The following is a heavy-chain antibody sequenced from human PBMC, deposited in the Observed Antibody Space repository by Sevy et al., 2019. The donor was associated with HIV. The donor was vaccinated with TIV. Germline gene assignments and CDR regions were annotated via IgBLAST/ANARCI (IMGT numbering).Heavy chain of an antibody. J-gene: IGHJ4*01. V-gene: IGHV3-9*01. D-gene: IGHD2-8*01. CDR2: ISWNSASI. Sequence: GGSLRLSCAASGFTFDDYAMHWVRQAPGKGLEWVSGISWNSASIDYADSVKGRFTISRDNAKSSLYLQMKSLRAEDTALYYCARDRHDGYCTIGVCFNFDNWGQGTLVTVSS. CDR3: ARDRHDGYCTIGVCFNFDN. CDR1: GFTFDDYA.